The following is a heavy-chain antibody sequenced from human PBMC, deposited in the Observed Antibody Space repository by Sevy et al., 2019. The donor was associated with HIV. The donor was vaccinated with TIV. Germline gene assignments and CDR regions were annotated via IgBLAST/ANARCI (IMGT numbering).Heavy chain of an antibody. CDR1: GFAFSTHA. D-gene: IGHD1-26*01. CDR3: ARDVGYSIKWYPLY. CDR2: ISYEGTET. V-gene: IGHV3-30-3*01. Sequence: GGSLRLSCAASGFAFSTHAMHWVRQAPGKGLEWVAVISYEGTETFYAASVEGRFTISRDNSKNMLSLQINSLKPEDTGVYYCARDVGYSIKWYPLYRGHGTLVTVSS. J-gene: IGHJ4*01.